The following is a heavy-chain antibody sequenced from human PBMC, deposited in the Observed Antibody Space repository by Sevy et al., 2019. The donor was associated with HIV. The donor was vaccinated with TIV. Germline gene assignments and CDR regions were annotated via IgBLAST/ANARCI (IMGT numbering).Heavy chain of an antibody. CDR2: SSPHNGDT. CDR3: ARAYCSGGRCYSLEY. CDR1: GYLFTSYR. V-gene: IGHV1-18*01. J-gene: IGHJ4*02. D-gene: IGHD2-15*01. Sequence: ASVKVSCKASGYLFTSYRITWVRQAPGKRLELVGWSSPHNGDTNYAQRVQDRVTMITDTSTTTAYMELRSLTSDDSAVYYCARAYCSGGRCYSLEYWGQGTLVTVSS.